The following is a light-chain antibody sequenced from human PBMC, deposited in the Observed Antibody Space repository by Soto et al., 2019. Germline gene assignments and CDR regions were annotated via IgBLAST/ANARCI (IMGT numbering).Light chain of an antibody. CDR1: QSVSSSY. J-gene: IGKJ4*01. Sequence: EIVLTQSPGTLSLSPGERATLSCRASQSVSSSYLAWYQQKPGQAPRLLIYDASNRATGIPARFSDSGSGTDFTLTISSLEPADFAVYYCQQRSNWPLTFGGGTKVDIK. CDR2: DAS. V-gene: IGKV3D-20*02. CDR3: QQRSNWPLT.